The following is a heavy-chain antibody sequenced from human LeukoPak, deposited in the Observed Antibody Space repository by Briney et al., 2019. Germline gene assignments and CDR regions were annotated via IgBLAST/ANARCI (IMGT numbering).Heavy chain of an antibody. CDR1: GFTFGDYA. D-gene: IGHD1-1*01. CDR2: IRSKTYGGTP. V-gene: IGHV3-49*03. Sequence: GGSLRLSCSTSGFTFGDYAMSWFRQAPGKGLEWLGFIRSKTYGGTPEYAASVKVRFTISRDDSKSIAYLQMNSLRTEDTAVYYCTRVSALTTDPYDYWGQGTLVTVSS. J-gene: IGHJ4*02. CDR3: TRVSALTTDPYDY.